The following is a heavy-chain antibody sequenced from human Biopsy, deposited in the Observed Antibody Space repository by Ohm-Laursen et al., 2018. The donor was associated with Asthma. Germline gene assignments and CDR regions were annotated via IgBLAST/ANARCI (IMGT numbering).Heavy chain of an antibody. V-gene: IGHV3-23*01. CDR1: GFMFRSFG. CDR3: AKDVDLRSVY. J-gene: IGHJ4*02. D-gene: IGHD2-15*01. CDR2: ITGSGGTT. Sequence: SLRLSCAASGFMFRSFGMHWVRQAPGKGLERVSAITGSGGTTYYADSVRGRFTISRDNSKSTLFLQMDSLSAEDTAVYYCAKDVDLRSVYWGQGTLVIVSS.